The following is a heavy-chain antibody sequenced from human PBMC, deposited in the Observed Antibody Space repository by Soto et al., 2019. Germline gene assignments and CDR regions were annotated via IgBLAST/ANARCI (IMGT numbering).Heavy chain of an antibody. CDR2: IYSGGST. D-gene: IGHD2-8*01. CDR1: GFTVSSNY. CDR3: ARAFGPGYCTNGVCYPFDY. Sequence: EVQLAESGGGLVQPGGSLRLSCAASGFTVSSNYMSWVRQAPGKGLEWVSVIYSGGSTYYADSVKGRFTISRHNSKNTLYLQMNSLRAEDTAVYYCARAFGPGYCTNGVCYPFDYWGQGTLVTVSS. J-gene: IGHJ4*02. V-gene: IGHV3-53*04.